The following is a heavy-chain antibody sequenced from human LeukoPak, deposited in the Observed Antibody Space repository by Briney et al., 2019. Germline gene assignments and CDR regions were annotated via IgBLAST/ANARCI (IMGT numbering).Heavy chain of an antibody. CDR2: ITGSGDST. CDR3: AKWGDYDILTGYYVSDF. D-gene: IGHD3-9*01. Sequence: GGSLTLSCAASGFIFRNYAMSWVRQAPGKGLEWVSAITGSGDSTYYADSVKGRFTISRDNSKNTLYVEMNALRAEDTAVYYCAKWGDYDILTGYYVSDFWGQGTLVTVSS. V-gene: IGHV3-23*01. J-gene: IGHJ4*02. CDR1: GFIFRNYA.